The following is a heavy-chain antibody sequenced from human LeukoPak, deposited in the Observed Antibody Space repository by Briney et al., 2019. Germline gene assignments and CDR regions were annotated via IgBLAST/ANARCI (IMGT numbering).Heavy chain of an antibody. V-gene: IGHV4-4*02. D-gene: IGHD1-26*01. CDR3: ARDFPIVGATRGYYGMDV. J-gene: IGHJ6*02. CDR1: GGSGGSISSSNY. Sequence: SGTLSLTCAVSGGSGGSISSSNYWSWVRQPPGKGLEWIGEIYHSGSTYYNPSLKSRVTISVDTSKNQFSLKLSPVTAADTAVYYCARDFPIVGATRGYYGMDVWGQGTTVTVSS. CDR2: IYHSGST.